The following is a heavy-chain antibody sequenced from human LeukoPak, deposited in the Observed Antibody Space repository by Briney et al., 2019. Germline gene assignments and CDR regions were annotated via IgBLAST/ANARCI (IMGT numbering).Heavy chain of an antibody. Sequence: LGASVKVSCKASGYTFTGYYMHWVRQAPGQGLEWMGWINPNSGGTNYAQKFQGRVTMTRDTSISTAYMELSRLRSDDTAVYYCARGEGSGSYYKRYYYYYYMDVWGKGTTVTISS. V-gene: IGHV1-2*03. D-gene: IGHD3-10*01. CDR3: ARGEGSGSYYKRYYYYYYMDV. CDR1: GYTFTGYY. CDR2: INPNSGGT. J-gene: IGHJ6*03.